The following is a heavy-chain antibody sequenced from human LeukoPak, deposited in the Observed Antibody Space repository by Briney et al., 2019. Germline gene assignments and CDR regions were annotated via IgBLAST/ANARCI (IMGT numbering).Heavy chain of an antibody. D-gene: IGHD2-15*01. V-gene: IGHV4-4*02. Sequence: PSETLSLTCAVSGGSISSSNWWSWVRQPPGRGLEWIGEIYHSGSTNYNPSLKSRVTISVDTSKNQFSLKLSSVTAADTAVYYCARIEAVVSNGYHYYYGMDVWGQGTTVTVSS. CDR3: ARIEAVVSNGYHYYYGMDV. CDR2: IYHSGST. CDR1: GGSISSSNW. J-gene: IGHJ6*02.